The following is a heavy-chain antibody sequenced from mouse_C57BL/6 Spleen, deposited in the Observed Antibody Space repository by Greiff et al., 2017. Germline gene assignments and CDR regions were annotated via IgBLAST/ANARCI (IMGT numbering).Heavy chain of an antibody. CDR1: GYTFTDYY. CDR3: ARKSYYGSSYYAMDY. J-gene: IGHJ4*01. Sequence: VQLQQSGPELVKPGASVKISCKASGYTFTDYYINWVKQRPGQGLEWIGWIFPGSGSTYYNEKFKGKATLTVDKSSSTAYMLLSSLTSEDSAVYFCARKSYYGSSYYAMDYWGQGTSVTVST. CDR2: IFPGSGST. V-gene: IGHV1-75*01. D-gene: IGHD1-1*01.